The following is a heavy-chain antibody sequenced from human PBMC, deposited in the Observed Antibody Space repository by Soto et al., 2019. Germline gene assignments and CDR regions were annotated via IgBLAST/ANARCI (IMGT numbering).Heavy chain of an antibody. Sequence: GGSLRLSCAASGFTFSSYAMHWVRQAPGKGLEWVAVISYDGSNKYYADSVKGRFTISRDNSKNTLYLQMNSLRAEDTAVYYCARDYYNWNFGPTMDVWGQGTTVTVSS. CDR2: ISYDGSNK. CDR3: ARDYYNWNFGPTMDV. V-gene: IGHV3-30-3*01. CDR1: GFTFSSYA. J-gene: IGHJ6*02. D-gene: IGHD1-7*01.